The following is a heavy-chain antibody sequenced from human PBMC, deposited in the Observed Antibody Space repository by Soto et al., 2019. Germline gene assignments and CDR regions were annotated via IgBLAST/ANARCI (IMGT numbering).Heavy chain of an antibody. V-gene: IGHV1-69*12. D-gene: IGHD2-21*02. CDR3: ARSEIVAYCGGDCYPYYFDY. J-gene: IGHJ4*02. Sequence: QVQLVQSGAEVKKPGSSVKVSCKASGGTFSSYAISWVRQAPGQGLEWMGGIIPIFGTANYAQKFQGRVTITADESXXTXYXXLSSLRSEDTAVYYCARSEIVAYCGGDCYPYYFDYWGQGTLVTVSS. CDR1: GGTFSSYA. CDR2: IIPIFGTA.